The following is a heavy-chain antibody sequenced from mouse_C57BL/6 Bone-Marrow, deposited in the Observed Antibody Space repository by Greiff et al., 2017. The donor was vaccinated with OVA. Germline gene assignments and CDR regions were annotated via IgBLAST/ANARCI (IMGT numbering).Heavy chain of an antibody. CDR2: IWRGGST. J-gene: IGHJ3*01. Sequence: VQLQQSGPGLVQPSQSLSITCTVSGFSLTSYGVHWVRQSPGKGLEWLGVIWRGGSTDYNAAFMSRLSITKDNSKSQVFFKMNSLQADDTALYYCAKGGYDERPWFAYWGQGTLVTVSA. CDR3: AKGGYDERPWFAY. CDR1: GFSLTSYG. D-gene: IGHD2-2*01. V-gene: IGHV2-5*01.